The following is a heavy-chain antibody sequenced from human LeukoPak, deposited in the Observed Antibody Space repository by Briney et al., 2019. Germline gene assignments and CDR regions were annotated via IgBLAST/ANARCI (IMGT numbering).Heavy chain of an antibody. CDR1: GFIFSDHW. D-gene: IGHD5-24*01. V-gene: IGHV3-74*01. CDR3: AREIQRTVEMTTNRAFDI. J-gene: IGHJ3*02. Sequence: PGGSLRLSCAASGFIFSDHWMHWVRQAPGKGLVWLSRINNDGSSTIYADSVKGRFTFSRDNANNTLYLQMNSLRAEDTAVYYCAREIQRTVEMTTNRAFDIWGQGTMVTVSS. CDR2: INNDGSST.